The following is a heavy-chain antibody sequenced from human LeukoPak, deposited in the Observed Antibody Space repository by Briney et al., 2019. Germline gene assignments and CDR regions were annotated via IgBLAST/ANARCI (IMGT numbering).Heavy chain of an antibody. V-gene: IGHV4-31*01. D-gene: IGHD3-16*02. Sequence: SQTLSLTCSVSGGSISSGGNYWSWLRQLPGKGLEWIGYIYYVGNTNYNPSLKSPLSMSVDTSKDQFSLSLTSVTAADTAVYYCARVEVIGSTRYFDYWGQGAMVSVSS. CDR3: ARVEVIGSTRYFDY. CDR2: IYYVGNT. J-gene: IGHJ4*02. CDR1: GGSISSGGNY.